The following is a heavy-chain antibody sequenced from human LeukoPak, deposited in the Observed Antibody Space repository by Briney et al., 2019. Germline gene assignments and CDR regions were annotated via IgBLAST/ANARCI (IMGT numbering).Heavy chain of an antibody. D-gene: IGHD3-22*01. CDR3: ARIFDSSGYPDDAFDI. V-gene: IGHV3-74*01. CDR2: IKNDGSST. J-gene: IGHJ3*02. CDR1: GFTFSSYW. Sequence: GGSLRLSCAASGFTFSSYWMHWVRQAPGKGLVWVSRIKNDGSSTIYADSVRGRFSISRDNAKNTLYLQMNSLRHEDTAVYYCARIFDSSGYPDDAFDIWGQGTMVTVSS.